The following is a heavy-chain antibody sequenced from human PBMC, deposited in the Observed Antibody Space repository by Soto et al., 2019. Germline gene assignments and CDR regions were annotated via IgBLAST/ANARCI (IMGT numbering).Heavy chain of an antibody. D-gene: IGHD4-17*01. V-gene: IGHV1-69*04. CDR2: IIPILGIA. J-gene: IGHJ1*01. CDR1: GGTFSSYT. Sequence: SVKVSCKASGGTFSSYTISWVRQAPGQGLEWMGRIIPILGIANYAQKFQGRVTITADKSTSTAYMELSSLRSEDTAVYYCAKDTATVTTFFYSRAQGSLVTVSS. CDR3: AKDTATVTTFFYS.